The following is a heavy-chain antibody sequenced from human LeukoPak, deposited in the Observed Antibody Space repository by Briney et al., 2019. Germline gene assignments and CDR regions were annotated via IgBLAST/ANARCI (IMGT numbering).Heavy chain of an antibody. J-gene: IGHJ3*02. Sequence: PSQTLSLTCTVSGGSISSGDYYWSWIRQPPGKGLEWIGYIYYSGSTYYNPSLKSRVTISLDTSKNQFSLKLSPVTAADTAVYYCARDIGNEDQQLYGPQAFDIWGQGTMVTVSS. D-gene: IGHD6-13*01. CDR2: IYYSGST. CDR1: GGSISSGDYY. CDR3: ARDIGNEDQQLYGPQAFDI. V-gene: IGHV4-30-4*08.